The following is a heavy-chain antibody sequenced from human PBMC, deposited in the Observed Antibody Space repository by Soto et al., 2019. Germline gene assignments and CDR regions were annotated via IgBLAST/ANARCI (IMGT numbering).Heavy chain of an antibody. V-gene: IGHV4-59*12. J-gene: IGHJ5*02. CDR1: GASITKSY. D-gene: IGHD3-9*01. CDR3: ARGAGLRYFDWLLLGDWFDP. CDR2: IHYTSGVT. Sequence: SETLSLTCSVSGASITKSYWSWIRQSPGKRLEWLAYIHYTSGVTDYHPSFKSRSSISLDASRAQFSLRLRSVGAADTAVYYCARGAGLRYFDWLLLGDWFDPWGQGTLVTVSS.